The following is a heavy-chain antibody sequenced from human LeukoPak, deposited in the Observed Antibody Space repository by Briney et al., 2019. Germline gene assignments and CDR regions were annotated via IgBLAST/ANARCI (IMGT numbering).Heavy chain of an antibody. Sequence: ASVKVSCKASGYTFTGYYMHWVRQAPGQGLEWMGWINPNSGGTNYAQKFQGWVTMTRDTSISTAYMELSSLRSEDTAVYYCARSPEPRFLEWLFGYWGQGTLVTVSS. CDR1: GYTFTGYY. D-gene: IGHD3-3*01. J-gene: IGHJ4*02. V-gene: IGHV1-2*04. CDR2: INPNSGGT. CDR3: ARSPEPRFLEWLFGY.